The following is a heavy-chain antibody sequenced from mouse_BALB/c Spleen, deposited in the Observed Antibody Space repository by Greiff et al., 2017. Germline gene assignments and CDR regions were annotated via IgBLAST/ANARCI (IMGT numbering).Heavy chain of an antibody. J-gene: IGHJ2*01. V-gene: IGHV5-12-2*01. CDR3: ARLDYDPFFDY. CDR1: GFTFSSYT. Sequence: EVHLVESGGGLVQPGGSLKLSCAASGFTFSSYTMSWVRQTPEKRLEWVAYISNGGGSTYYPDTVKGRFTISRDNAKNTLYLQMSSLKSEDTAMYYCARLDYDPFFDYWGQGTTLTVSS. D-gene: IGHD2-4*01. CDR2: ISNGGGST.